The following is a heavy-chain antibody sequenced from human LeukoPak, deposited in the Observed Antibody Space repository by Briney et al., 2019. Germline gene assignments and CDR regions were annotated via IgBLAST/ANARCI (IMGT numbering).Heavy chain of an antibody. CDR2: VYPGDSDT. V-gene: IGHV5-51*01. J-gene: IGHJ3*02. CDR1: GYSFTSYW. Sequence: GESLKISCKGSGYSFTSYWIAWGRQMPGKGLEWMGIVYPGDSDTRYSPSFQGQVTISVDKSLSTAYLQWNSLKASDTAMFYCARRGYCSGDGCFSHAFDIWGQGTVVTVSS. CDR3: ARRGYCSGDGCFSHAFDI. D-gene: IGHD2-15*01.